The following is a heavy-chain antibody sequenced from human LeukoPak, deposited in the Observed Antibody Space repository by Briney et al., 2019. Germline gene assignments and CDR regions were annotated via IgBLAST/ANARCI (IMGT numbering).Heavy chain of an antibody. CDR1: GGSFSGYY. CDR3: ARGRLRKIYYYDSSGHFDY. D-gene: IGHD3-22*01. Sequence: SETLSLTCAVYGGSFSGYYWSWIRQPPGKGLKWIGEINHSGSTNYNPSLKSRVTISVDTSKNQFSLRLSSVTAADTAVYYCARGRLRKIYYYDSSGHFDYWGQGTLVTVSS. V-gene: IGHV4-34*01. CDR2: INHSGST. J-gene: IGHJ4*02.